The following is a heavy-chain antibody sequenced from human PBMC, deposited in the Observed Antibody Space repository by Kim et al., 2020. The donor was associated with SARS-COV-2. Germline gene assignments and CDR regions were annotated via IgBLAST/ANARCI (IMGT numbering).Heavy chain of an antibody. V-gene: IGHV1-24*01. D-gene: IGHD3-10*01. CDR2: FDPEDGET. Sequence: ASVKVSCKVSGYTLTELSMHWGRQAPGKGLEWMGGFDPEDGETLYAQKFQGRVTMTEDTSTDTAYMELSSLRSEDTAVYYCATAGSLWFGELFYSNWGQGTLVTVSS. J-gene: IGHJ4*02. CDR3: ATAGSLWFGELFYSN. CDR1: GYTLTELS.